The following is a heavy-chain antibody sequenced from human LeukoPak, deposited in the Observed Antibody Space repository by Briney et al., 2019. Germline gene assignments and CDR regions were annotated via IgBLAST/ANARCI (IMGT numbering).Heavy chain of an antibody. D-gene: IGHD3-10*01. Sequence: GASVKVSCKASGYTFTGYYMHWVRQAPGQGLEWMGWINPNSGGTNYAQKFQGRVTMTRDTSISTAYMELSSLRSEDTAVYYCARDLALVRGVIISDAFDIWGQGTMVTVSS. CDR2: INPNSGGT. CDR1: GYTFTGYY. V-gene: IGHV1-2*02. J-gene: IGHJ3*02. CDR3: ARDLALVRGVIISDAFDI.